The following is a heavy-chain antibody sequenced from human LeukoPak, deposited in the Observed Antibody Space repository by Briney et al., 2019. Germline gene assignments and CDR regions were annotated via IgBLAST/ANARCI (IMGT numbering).Heavy chain of an antibody. D-gene: IGHD3-9*01. J-gene: IGHJ4*02. V-gene: IGHV3-48*03. CDR1: GFTFSSYE. CDR3: ARDLGDDYDILTGYYKGVTMD. Sequence: GGSLRLSCAASGFTFSSYEMNWVRQAPGKGLEWVSYISSSGSTIYYADSVKGRFTISRDNAKNSLYLQMNSLRAEDTAVYYCARDLGDDYDILTGYYKGVTMDWGQGTLVTVSS. CDR2: ISSSGSTI.